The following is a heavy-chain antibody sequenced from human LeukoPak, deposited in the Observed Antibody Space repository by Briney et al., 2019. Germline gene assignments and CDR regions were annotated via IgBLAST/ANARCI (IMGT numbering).Heavy chain of an antibody. CDR3: AKEGRSGYYVGYYFDY. J-gene: IGHJ4*02. V-gene: IGHV3-23*01. CDR1: GFTFSNAW. D-gene: IGHD3-22*01. Sequence: GGSLRLSCAASGFTFSNAWMSWVRQAPGKGLEWVSAISGSGGSTYYADSVKGRFTISRDNSKNTLYLQMNSLRAEDTAVYYCAKEGRSGYYVGYYFDYWGQGTLVTVSS. CDR2: ISGSGGST.